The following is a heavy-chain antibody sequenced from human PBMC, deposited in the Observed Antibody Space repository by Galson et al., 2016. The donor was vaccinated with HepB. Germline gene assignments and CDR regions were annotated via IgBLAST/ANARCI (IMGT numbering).Heavy chain of an antibody. CDR1: GFTFSETY. CDR2: ITSSGGLS. CDR3: ASRGFYGSLDN. D-gene: IGHD6-25*01. V-gene: IGHV3-11*01. Sequence: SLRLSCAASGFTFSETYMTWIRQAPGKGLEWISYITSSGGLSNYADSMEGRFTISRDNAKNSVYPQINSLRAEDTAVYYCASRGFYGSLDNWGQGTLVTVSS. J-gene: IGHJ4*02.